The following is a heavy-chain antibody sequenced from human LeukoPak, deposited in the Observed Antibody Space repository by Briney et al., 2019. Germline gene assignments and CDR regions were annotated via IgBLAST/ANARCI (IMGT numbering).Heavy chain of an antibody. CDR3: STWADLYDY. J-gene: IGHJ4*02. V-gene: IGHV3-15*01. Sequence: GGSLSLSCEASGFTFSNAWMTWVRQAPRKGLEWVGCIRSKTDGWTTDYASPVKDRFIISRDDSRNTPYLQMNSLKTEDTAIYYCSTWADLYDYWGQGTLVTVSS. CDR2: IRSKTDGWTT. CDR1: GFTFSNAW.